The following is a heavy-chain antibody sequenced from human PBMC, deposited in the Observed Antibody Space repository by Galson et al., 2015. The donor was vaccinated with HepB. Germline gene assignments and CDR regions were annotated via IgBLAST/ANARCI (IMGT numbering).Heavy chain of an antibody. CDR2: IRSKANSYAT. D-gene: IGHD3-10*01. J-gene: IGHJ5*02. CDR3: TRPRGYYGSGNWFDP. CDR1: GFTFSGSA. Sequence: SLRLSCAASGFTFSGSAMHWVRQASGKGLEWVGRIRSKANSYATAYAASVKGRFTISRDDSKNTAYLQMNSLKTEDTAVYYCTRPRGYYGSGNWFDPWGQGTLVTVSS. V-gene: IGHV3-73*01.